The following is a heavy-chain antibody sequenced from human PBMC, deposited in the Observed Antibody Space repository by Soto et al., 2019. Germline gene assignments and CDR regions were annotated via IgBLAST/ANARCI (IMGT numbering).Heavy chain of an antibody. CDR1: GYSFTSYW. D-gene: IGHD2-2*01. J-gene: IGHJ6*02. V-gene: IGHV5-51*01. Sequence: ESLKISCKGSGYSFTSYWIGWVRQMPGKGLEWMGIIYPGDSDTRYSPSFQGQVTISADKSISTAYLQWSSLKASDTAMYYCPTHDRGRCSSTSCYYYYYYGMDVWGQGSTVTVSS. CDR3: PTHDRGRCSSTSCYYYYYYGMDV. CDR2: IYPGDSDT.